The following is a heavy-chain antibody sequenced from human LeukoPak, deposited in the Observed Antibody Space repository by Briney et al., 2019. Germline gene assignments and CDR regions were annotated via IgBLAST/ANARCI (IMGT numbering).Heavy chain of an antibody. V-gene: IGHV2-5*01. Sequence: SGPPLVKPTQTLTLTYTLSGFSLSTSGVGVGWIRQPPGKALECLALIYWNDDKRYSPSLKSRLTITKDTSKNQVVLTMTTMDPLDTATYYCAHLRYCTNGVCRTGYWYFYLCGGGALVTVSS. D-gene: IGHD2-8*01. J-gene: IGHJ2*01. CDR3: AHLRYCTNGVCRTGYWYFYL. CDR2: IYWNDDK. CDR1: GFSLSTSGVG.